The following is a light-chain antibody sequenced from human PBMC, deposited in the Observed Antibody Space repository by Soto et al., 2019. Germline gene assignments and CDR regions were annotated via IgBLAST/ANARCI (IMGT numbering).Light chain of an antibody. J-gene: IGKJ1*01. CDR3: QQRSNWRPT. CDR2: GAS. Sequence: DIQMTQSPSSLSASVGDRVTITCRANQDISYYLAWYQQKQGKVPKLLIYGASTLQSGVPSRFSGSGSGTDFTLTIDDLEPDDFAVYYCQQRSNWRPTFGQGTKVEIK. CDR1: QDISYY. V-gene: IGKV1-27*01.